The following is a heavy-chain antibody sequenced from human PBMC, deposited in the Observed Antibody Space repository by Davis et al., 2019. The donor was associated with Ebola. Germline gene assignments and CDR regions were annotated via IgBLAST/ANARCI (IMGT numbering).Heavy chain of an antibody. V-gene: IGHV5-51*01. CDR3: ARGPRSYFRAGGDDY. J-gene: IGHJ4*02. CDR2: IYPGDSDT. Sequence: GESLKISCKASGYNFNKYWIGWVRQMPGKGLEWMGIIYPGDSDTRYSPSLQGQVTISVDKSINTAYLQWSSLKASDTAMYYCARGPRSYFRAGGDDYWGQGTLVTVSS. D-gene: IGHD3-10*01. CDR1: GYNFNKYW.